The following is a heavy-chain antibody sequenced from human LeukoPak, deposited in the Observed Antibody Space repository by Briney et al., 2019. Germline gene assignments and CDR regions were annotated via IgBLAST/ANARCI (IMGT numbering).Heavy chain of an antibody. CDR1: GYSISSGYY. D-gene: IGHD4-17*01. V-gene: IGHV4-38-2*02. J-gene: IGHJ5*02. CDR3: ARGLPKIDSGDYGGTWFDP. CDR2: IYHSGST. Sequence: SETLSLTCTVSGYSISSGYYWGWIRQPPGKGLEWIGSIYHSGSTYYNPSLNSRVTISLDTSNNQFSLKLSSVTAADTAVYYCARGLPKIDSGDYGGTWFDPWGQGTLVTVSS.